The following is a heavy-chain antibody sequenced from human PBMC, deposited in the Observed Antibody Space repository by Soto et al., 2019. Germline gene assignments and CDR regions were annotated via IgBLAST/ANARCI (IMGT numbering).Heavy chain of an antibody. CDR3: ARAGATYYDFWSGYSGLDY. CDR2: IIPIFGTA. D-gene: IGHD3-3*01. J-gene: IGHJ4*02. CDR1: GGSFNRHT. Sequence: QVQLVQSGAEVRKPGSSVRVSCKASGGSFNRHTISWVRQAPGQGLEWMGGIIPIFGTANHAQKFQGRVTIIADESTSTVYMELSSLRSDDTAIYYCARAGATYYDFWSGYSGLDYWGQGTLVTVSS. V-gene: IGHV1-69*01.